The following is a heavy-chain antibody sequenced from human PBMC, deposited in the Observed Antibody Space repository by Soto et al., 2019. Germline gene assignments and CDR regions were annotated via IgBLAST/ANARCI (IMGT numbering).Heavy chain of an antibody. CDR3: ARAAAGTVGYDY. D-gene: IGHD6-13*01. CDR1: GGSISSSSYY. J-gene: IGHJ4*02. V-gene: IGHV4-39*01. Sequence: QLQLQESGPGLVKPSETLSLTCTVSGGSISSSSYYWGWIRQPPGKGLEWIGSIYYSGSTYYNPSLKSRVTISVDTSKNQFSLKLSSVTAADTAVYYCARAAAGTVGYDYWGQGTLVTVSS. CDR2: IYYSGST.